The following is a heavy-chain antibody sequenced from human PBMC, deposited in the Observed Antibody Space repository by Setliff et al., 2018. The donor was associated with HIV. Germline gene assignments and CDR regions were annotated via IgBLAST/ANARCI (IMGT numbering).Heavy chain of an antibody. J-gene: IGHJ3*02. V-gene: IGHV1-18*01. CDR2: ISAYNGNT. CDR1: GYTFTSHG. Sequence: ASVKVSCKASGYTFTSHGISWVRQAPGQGLEWMGWISAYNGNTNYAQKLQGRVTMTTDTSTSTAYMELRSLRSDDTAVYYCARESYSEGAFDIWGQGTMVTVSS. CDR3: ARESYSEGAFDI. D-gene: IGHD1-26*01.